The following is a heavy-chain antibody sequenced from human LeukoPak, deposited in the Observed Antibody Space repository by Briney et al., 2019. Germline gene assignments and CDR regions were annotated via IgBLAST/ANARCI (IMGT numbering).Heavy chain of an antibody. V-gene: IGHV2-5*02. CDR2: IFWDDDK. CDR3: AHAMSAAGYHY. Sequence: SGPTLVKPTQTLTLTCTFSGFSLSTSGVAVGWIRQPQGKALEWLALIFWDDDKRYSPSLKSRLTITKDTSKNQVVLTMTNMDPVDTATYYCAHAMSAAGYHYWGQGTLVTVSS. CDR1: GFSLSTSGVA. J-gene: IGHJ4*02. D-gene: IGHD6-13*01.